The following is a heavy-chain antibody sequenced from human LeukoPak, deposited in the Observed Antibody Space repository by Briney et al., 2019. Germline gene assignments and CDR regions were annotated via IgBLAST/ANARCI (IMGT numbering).Heavy chain of an antibody. V-gene: IGHV5-51*01. Sequence: KGGESLKISCKGSGYSFTTYWIAWVRQMPGKGLEWMGIIYPGDSDTRYSPSFQGQVTISADKSISTAYLQWSSLKASDTAIYYCARIPDSTGYYSAFDIWGQGTMVTVSS. CDR2: IYPGDSDT. J-gene: IGHJ3*02. CDR1: GYSFTTYW. CDR3: ARIPDSTGYYSAFDI. D-gene: IGHD3-22*01.